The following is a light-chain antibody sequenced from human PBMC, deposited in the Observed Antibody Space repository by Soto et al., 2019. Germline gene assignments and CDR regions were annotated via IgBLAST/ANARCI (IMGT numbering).Light chain of an antibody. Sequence: EIVMTQSPATLSVSPGERATLSCRASQSVSSNLAWYQQKPGQAPRLLIYSASTRAPGIPARFSGSGSGTEFTLAISSLQSEDFATYYCQHYNSYSEAFGQGTKVELK. V-gene: IGKV3-15*01. CDR2: SAS. CDR3: QHYNSYSEA. J-gene: IGKJ1*01. CDR1: QSVSSN.